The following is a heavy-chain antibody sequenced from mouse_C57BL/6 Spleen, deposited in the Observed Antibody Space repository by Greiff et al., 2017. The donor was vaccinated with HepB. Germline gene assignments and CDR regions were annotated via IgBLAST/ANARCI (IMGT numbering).Heavy chain of an antibody. Sequence: EVKLVESGGDLVKPGGSLKLSCAASGFTFSSYGMSWVRQTPDKRLEWVATISSDGSYTYYPDSVKGRFTISRDNAKNTLYLQMSSLKSEDTAMYYCARQVYYGSSYGFAYWGQGTLVTVSA. J-gene: IGHJ3*01. CDR3: ARQVYYGSSYGFAY. CDR2: ISSDGSYT. D-gene: IGHD1-1*01. CDR1: GFTFSSYG. V-gene: IGHV5-6*01.